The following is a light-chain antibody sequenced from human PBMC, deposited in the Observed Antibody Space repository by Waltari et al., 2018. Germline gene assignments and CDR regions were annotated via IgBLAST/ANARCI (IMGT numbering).Light chain of an antibody. CDR2: DFF. CDR3: NSYAGSSSWV. V-gene: IGLV2-14*03. Sequence: QSALTQPASVSGSPGQSITISCSGTSRAVGFYNYVYWYQQHPGKAHKLMIYDFFELPSGVSNRFSDSKSGNTASLTISGLQAENEANYYCNSYAGSSSWVFGGGTKLTVL. CDR1: SRAVGFYNY. J-gene: IGLJ3*02.